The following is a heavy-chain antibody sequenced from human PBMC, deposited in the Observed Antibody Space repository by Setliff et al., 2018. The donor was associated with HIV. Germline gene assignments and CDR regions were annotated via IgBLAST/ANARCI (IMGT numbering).Heavy chain of an antibody. CDR1: GFTFSSYA. J-gene: IGHJ6*03. CDR3: AKDRSVRDYNYHYLDV. CDR2: IGGSGGST. Sequence: GGSLRLSCAASGFTFSSYAMNWVRQAPGKGLEWVSVIGGSGGSTYYADSVKGRFTISRDNSKNTLYLQMNSLRAEDTAVYYCAKDRSVRDYNYHYLDVWGKGTTVTVSS. D-gene: IGHD2-15*01. V-gene: IGHV3-23*01.